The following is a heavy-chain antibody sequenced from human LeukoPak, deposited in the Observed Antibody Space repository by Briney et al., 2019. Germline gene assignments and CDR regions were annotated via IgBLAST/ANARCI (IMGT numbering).Heavy chain of an antibody. D-gene: IGHD3-22*01. CDR2: ISGSGGSP. CDR1: GFTFSTYA. Sequence: GGSLRLSCAASGFTFSTYAMSWARQVPGKGLEWVTDISGSGGSPYYADSVKGRFTISRDNSKNTLYLQMNNLRAEDTAIYYCAKLNANSGRPRGGFDYWGQGTLVTVSS. V-gene: IGHV3-23*01. J-gene: IGHJ4*02. CDR3: AKLNANSGRPRGGFDY.